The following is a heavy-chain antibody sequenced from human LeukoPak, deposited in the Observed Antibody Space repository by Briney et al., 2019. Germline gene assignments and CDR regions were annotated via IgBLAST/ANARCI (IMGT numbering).Heavy chain of an antibody. CDR2: ISGSGGST. J-gene: IGHJ6*04. Sequence: SGGSLRLSGAASGFTFSSYAMSWVRQAPGKGLEGVSAISGSGGSTDYADSVKGRFTISRDNSKNTLYLQMNSLRAEDTAVYYCAAPRVGSGSYYRGSYYYGMDVWGKGTTVTVSS. CDR1: GFTFSSYA. CDR3: AAPRVGSGSYYRGSYYYGMDV. V-gene: IGHV3-23*01. D-gene: IGHD3-10*01.